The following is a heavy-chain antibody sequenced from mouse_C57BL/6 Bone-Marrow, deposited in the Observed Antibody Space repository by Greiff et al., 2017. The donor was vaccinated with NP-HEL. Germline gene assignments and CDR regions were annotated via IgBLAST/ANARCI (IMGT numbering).Heavy chain of an antibody. J-gene: IGHJ1*03. CDR2: IDPENGDT. Sequence: EVQLKESGAELVRPGASVKLSCTASGFNIKDDYMHWVKQRPEQGLEWIGWIDPENGDTEYASKFQGKATITADTSSNTAYLQLSSLTSEDTAVYYCTTSYYGNYEWYFDVWGTGTTVTVSS. V-gene: IGHV14-4*01. CDR1: GFNIKDDY. D-gene: IGHD2-10*01. CDR3: TTSYYGNYEWYFDV.